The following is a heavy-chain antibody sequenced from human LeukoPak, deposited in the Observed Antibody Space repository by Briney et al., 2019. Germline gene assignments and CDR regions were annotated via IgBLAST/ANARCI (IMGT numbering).Heavy chain of an antibody. CDR1: GFIVSDND. CDR2: ISSSGDYT. Sequence: AGGSLRLSCAASGFIVSDNDIKWVRQAPGRGLQFVSAISSSGDYTSYSDSVKGRFTISRDNSKNTLHLQMSSLRPEDTAVYFCVKRGRTSDYAYDYWGQGSLVTVSS. J-gene: IGHJ4*02. CDR3: VKRGRTSDYAYDY. V-gene: IGHV3-64D*06. D-gene: IGHD4-17*01.